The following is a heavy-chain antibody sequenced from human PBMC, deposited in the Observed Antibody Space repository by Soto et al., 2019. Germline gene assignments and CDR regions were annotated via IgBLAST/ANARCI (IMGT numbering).Heavy chain of an antibody. CDR2: IHYTGST. Sequence: QVQLQESGPGLVKPSETLSLSCLVSGGSISGYYGSWVRQPPGKGLEWIGYIHYTGSTTYNSSLKGRVTMSVDTSNNQFSPKLSSVTAAGTAVYYGATQRYAYGAFDFWGRGILVTVSS. D-gene: IGHD3-16*01. CDR1: GGSISGYY. V-gene: IGHV4-59*08. CDR3: ATQRYAYGAFDF. J-gene: IGHJ4*02.